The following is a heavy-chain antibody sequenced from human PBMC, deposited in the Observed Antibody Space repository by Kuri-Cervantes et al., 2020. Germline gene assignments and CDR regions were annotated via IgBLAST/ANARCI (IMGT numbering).Heavy chain of an antibody. V-gene: IGHV3-74*01. CDR2: INSDGSST. D-gene: IGHD3-22*01. CDR3: ARDFQPNYYDSSGYYLPGAFDI. J-gene: IGHJ3*02. CDR1: GFTFSSYW. Sequence: GGSLRLSCAASGFTFSSYWRHWVRQAPGKGLVWVSRINSDGSSTSYADSVKGRFTISRDNAKNTLYLQMNSLRAEDTAVYYCARDFQPNYYDSSGYYLPGAFDIWGQGTMVTVSS.